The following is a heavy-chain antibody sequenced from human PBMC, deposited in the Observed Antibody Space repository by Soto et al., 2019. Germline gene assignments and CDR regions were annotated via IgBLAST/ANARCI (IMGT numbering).Heavy chain of an antibody. CDR1: GFTFSDYY. D-gene: IGHD3-9*01. V-gene: IGHV3-11*01. J-gene: IGHJ2*01. CDR2: ISSSGSTI. CDR3: ARGGDVLTGQGYWYVDL. Sequence: QVQLVESGGGLVKPGGSLRLSCAASGFTFSDYYMIWIRQAPGKGLEWVSYISSSGSTIYYADSVKGQFTISRDKAKKELYLQSNRQKAEDPAVYYCARGGDVLTGQGYWYVDLWGRGTLVTVSS.